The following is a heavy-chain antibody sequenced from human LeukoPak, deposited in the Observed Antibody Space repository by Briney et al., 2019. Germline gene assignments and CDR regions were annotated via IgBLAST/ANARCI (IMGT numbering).Heavy chain of an antibody. J-gene: IGHJ4*02. Sequence: GGSLRLSCEVSGFTFSRYWMNWVRQAPGKGLEWVANIKQDGSDKYYVDSVKDRFTISRDNAKNSLYLQMNSLRAEDTAVYYCAIIPRAAAGPSARSPFHYWGQGTLVTVSS. CDR3: AIIPRAAAGPSARSPFHY. D-gene: IGHD6-13*01. V-gene: IGHV3-7*01. CDR2: IKQDGSDK. CDR1: GFTFSRYW.